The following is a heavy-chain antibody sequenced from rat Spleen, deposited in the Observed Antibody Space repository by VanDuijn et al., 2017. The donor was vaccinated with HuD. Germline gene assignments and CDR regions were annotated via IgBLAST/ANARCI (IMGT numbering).Heavy chain of an antibody. CDR1: GLSLTSHS. V-gene: IGHV2-47*01. Sequence: QVQLKESGPGLVQPSQTLSLTCTVSGLSLTSHSVSWIRQPPGKGLEWMGVIWGDGSTNYNSALKSRLSISWDTAKSQVFLRMDSLQNEDIATYYCARGGNGPKDYYFDNWGQGVTVTVSS. CDR3: ARGGNGPKDYYFDN. J-gene: IGHJ2*01. D-gene: IGHD1-11*01. CDR2: IWGDGST.